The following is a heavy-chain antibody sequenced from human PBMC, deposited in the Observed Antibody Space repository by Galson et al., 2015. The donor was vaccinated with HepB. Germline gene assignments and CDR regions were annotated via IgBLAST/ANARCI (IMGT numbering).Heavy chain of an antibody. CDR3: AKGPHDYGDYPNYFDY. V-gene: IGHV3-23*01. CDR1: GFIYSTYA. D-gene: IGHD4-17*01. Sequence: SLRLSCAASGFIYSTYAMTWVRQAPGRGLEWVSGIRGSGGSTYADSVMGQFTISRDNSKNTLYLQMNSLRAEDTAVYYCAKGPHDYGDYPNYFDYWGLGILVTFSS. J-gene: IGHJ4*02. CDR2: IRGSGGST.